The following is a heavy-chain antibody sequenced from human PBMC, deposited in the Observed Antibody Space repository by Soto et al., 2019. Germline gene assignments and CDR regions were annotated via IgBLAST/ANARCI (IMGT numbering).Heavy chain of an antibody. Sequence: QVQLVQSGAEVKKPGSSVKVSCKASGGTFSSYAISWVRQAPGQGLEWMGGIIPIFGTANYAQKFQGRVTIAADESTSTAYMELRSLRSEDTAVYYCASLYCSGGSCYARSYCYGMDVWVQGSTVTVSS. J-gene: IGHJ6*02. CDR3: ASLYCSGGSCYARSYCYGMDV. V-gene: IGHV1-69*12. CDR1: GGTFSSYA. CDR2: IIPIFGTA. D-gene: IGHD2-15*01.